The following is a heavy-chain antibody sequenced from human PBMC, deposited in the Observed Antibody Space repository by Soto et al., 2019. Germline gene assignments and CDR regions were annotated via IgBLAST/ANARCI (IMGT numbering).Heavy chain of an antibody. D-gene: IGHD6-19*01. CDR1: GFTFSSYA. J-gene: IGHJ4*02. CDR2: ISGSGGST. Sequence: GGSLRLSCAASGFTFSSYAMSWVRQAPGKGLEWVSAISGSGGSTYYADSVEGRFTISRDNSKNTLYLQMNSLRAEDTAVYYCARHVNLPLAGTGLDSWGRGTLVTVSS. V-gene: IGHV3-23*01. CDR3: ARHVNLPLAGTGLDS.